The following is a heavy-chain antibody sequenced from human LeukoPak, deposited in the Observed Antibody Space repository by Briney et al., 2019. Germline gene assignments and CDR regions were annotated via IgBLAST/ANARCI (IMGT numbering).Heavy chain of an antibody. CDR3: AREGAMVKSFGGGYYYYMDV. CDR1: GYSFPMYA. D-gene: IGHD5-18*01. Sequence: ASVKVSCKASGYSFPMYAINWVRQAPGQGLEWMGWINTNTGNPTYAQGFTGRFVFSLDTSVTTACLQISSLRAEDTAVYYCAREGAMVKSFGGGYYYYMDVWGKGTTVTVSS. V-gene: IGHV7-4-1*02. CDR2: INTNTGNP. J-gene: IGHJ6*03.